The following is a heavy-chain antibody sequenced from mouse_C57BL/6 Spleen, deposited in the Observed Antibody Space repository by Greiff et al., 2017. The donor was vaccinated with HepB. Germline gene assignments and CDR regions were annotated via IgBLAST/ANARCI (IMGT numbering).Heavy chain of an antibody. D-gene: IGHD1-1*01. CDR3: ARNYYGSSRWFAY. CDR1: GYAFSSYW. V-gene: IGHV1-80*01. Sequence: QVQLQQSGAELVKPGASVKISCKASGYAFSSYWMNWVKQRPGKGLEWIGQIYPGDGDTNYNGKFKGKATLTADTSSSTAYMQLSSLTSEDSAVYFCARNYYGSSRWFAYWGQGTLVTVSA. J-gene: IGHJ3*01. CDR2: IYPGDGDT.